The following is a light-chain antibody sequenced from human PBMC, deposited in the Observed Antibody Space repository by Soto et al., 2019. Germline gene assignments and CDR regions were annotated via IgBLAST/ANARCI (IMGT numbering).Light chain of an antibody. CDR2: KAS. CDR1: QSISSW. V-gene: IGKV1-5*03. CDR3: QQYNSYSIT. J-gene: IGKJ5*01. Sequence: DIQMLQFPSTLSASVGDRVTITCRASQSISSWLAWYQQKPGKAPKLLIYKASSLESGVPSRFSGSGSGTEFTLTISSLQPDDFATYYCQQYNSYSITFGQGTRLEIK.